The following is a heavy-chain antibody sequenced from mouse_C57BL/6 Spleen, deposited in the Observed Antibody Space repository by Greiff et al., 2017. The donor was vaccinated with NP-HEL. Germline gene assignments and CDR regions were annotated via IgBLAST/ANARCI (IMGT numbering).Heavy chain of an antibody. Sequence: VQVVESGAELVRPGASVTLSCKASGYTFTDYEMHWVKQTPVHGLEWIGAIDPETGGTAYNQKFKGKAILTADKSSSTAYMELRSLTSEDSAVYYCTRDGDRVFAYWGQGTLVTVSA. V-gene: IGHV1-15*01. J-gene: IGHJ3*01. CDR3: TRDGDRVFAY. CDR1: GYTFTDYE. D-gene: IGHD3-3*01. CDR2: IDPETGGT.